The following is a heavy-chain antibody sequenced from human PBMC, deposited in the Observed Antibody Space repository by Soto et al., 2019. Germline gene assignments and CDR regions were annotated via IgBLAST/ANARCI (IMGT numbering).Heavy chain of an antibody. J-gene: IGHJ4*02. Sequence: QVQLQESGPRLLEPSETLALTCTVSGDSMSGYYWSWIRQPPGKGLEWIGYTYYTGITNYNPSLKSRVTISVDRSKTQFSLKLNSMTAADTAVYYCARGGGSGIWISPIDSWGQGTLVAVSS. CDR3: ARGGGSGIWISPIDS. CDR1: GDSMSGYY. D-gene: IGHD3-10*01. V-gene: IGHV4-59*01. CDR2: TYYTGIT.